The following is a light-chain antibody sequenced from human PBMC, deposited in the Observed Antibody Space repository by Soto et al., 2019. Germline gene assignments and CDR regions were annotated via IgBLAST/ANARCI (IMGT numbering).Light chain of an antibody. J-gene: IGKJ5*01. CDR3: QQYYSNPPDP. CDR2: WAS. CDR1: QSGLYSSNNKNY. V-gene: IGKV4-1*01. Sequence: DIVMTQSPDSLAVSLGERATINCKSSQSGLYSSNNKNYLAWYQQKPGQPPKLLIYWASTRESGVPDRFSGSGSGPDFTLTISSKQAEDVAVYYCQQYYSNPPDPFGQGTRLEIK.